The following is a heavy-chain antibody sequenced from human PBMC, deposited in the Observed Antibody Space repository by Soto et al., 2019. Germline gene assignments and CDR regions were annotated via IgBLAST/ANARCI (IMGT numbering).Heavy chain of an antibody. CDR1: GYSFTSDW. CDR2: IDPSDSYT. CDR3: ARPLGSTGAFDI. J-gene: IGHJ3*02. D-gene: IGHD3-16*02. Sequence: GESLKISCKGCGYSFTSDWISWVRQMPGKGLEWMGRIDPSDSYTNYSPSFQGHVTISADKSISTAYLQWSSLKASDTAMYYCARPLGSTGAFDIWGQGTMVTVSS. V-gene: IGHV5-10-1*01.